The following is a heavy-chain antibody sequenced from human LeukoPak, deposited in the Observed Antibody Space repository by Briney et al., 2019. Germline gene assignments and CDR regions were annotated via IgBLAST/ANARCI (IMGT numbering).Heavy chain of an antibody. CDR1: GYTFTGYY. CDR3: ARASGSYWWFDS. CDR2: VNPNSGNT. D-gene: IGHD1-26*01. J-gene: IGHJ5*01. V-gene: IGHV1-2*02. Sequence: ASVKVSCKASGYTFTGYYMHWVRQAPGQGLEWMGWVNPNSGNTGYAQKFQGRVTMTMDTSISTVYMELSRLRSDDTAVYYCARASGSYWWFDSWGQGTLVTVSS.